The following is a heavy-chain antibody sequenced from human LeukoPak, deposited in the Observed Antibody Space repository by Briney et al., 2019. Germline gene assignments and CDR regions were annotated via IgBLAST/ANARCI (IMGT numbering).Heavy chain of an antibody. CDR2: ISAYNGNT. V-gene: IGHV1-18*01. Sequence: ASVKVSCKASGYTFTSYGISWVRQAPGQGLEWMGWISAYNGNTNYAQKLQGRVTMTTDTSTSTAYMELRSLRSDDTAVYYCAEVPLGSSWQNWFDPWGQGTLVTVSS. D-gene: IGHD6-13*01. J-gene: IGHJ5*02. CDR1: GYTFTSYG. CDR3: AEVPLGSSWQNWFDP.